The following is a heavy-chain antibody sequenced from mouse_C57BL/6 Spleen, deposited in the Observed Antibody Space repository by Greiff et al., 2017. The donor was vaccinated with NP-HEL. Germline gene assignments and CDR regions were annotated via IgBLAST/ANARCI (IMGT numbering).Heavy chain of an antibody. D-gene: IGHD3-2*02. CDR3: ARSGDSSGYVDY. CDR1: GYAFSSSW. V-gene: IGHV1-82*01. Sequence: QVQLKQSGPELVKPGASVKISCKASGYAFSSSWMNWVKQRPGKGLEWIGRIYPGDGDTNYNGKFKGKATLTADKSSSTAYMQLSSLTSEDSAVYFCARSGDSSGYVDYWGQGTTLTVSS. CDR2: IYPGDGDT. J-gene: IGHJ2*01.